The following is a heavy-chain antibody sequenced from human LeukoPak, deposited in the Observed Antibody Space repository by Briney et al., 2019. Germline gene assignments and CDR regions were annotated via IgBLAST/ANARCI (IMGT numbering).Heavy chain of an antibody. Sequence: MASETLSLTCAVYGGSFSGYYWSWIRQPPGKGLEWIGEINHSGSTNYNPSLKSRVTISVDTSKNQFSLKLSSVTAVDTAVYYCARGACSGGSCYSDWGQGTLVTVSS. CDR1: GGSFSGYY. V-gene: IGHV4-34*09. D-gene: IGHD2-15*01. CDR3: ARGACSGGSCYSD. J-gene: IGHJ4*02. CDR2: INHSGST.